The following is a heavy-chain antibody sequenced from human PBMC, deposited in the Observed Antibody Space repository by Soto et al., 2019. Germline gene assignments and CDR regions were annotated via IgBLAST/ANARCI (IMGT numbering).Heavy chain of an antibody. D-gene: IGHD3-22*01. CDR2: IYPGDSDT. Sequence: GESLQISCRGSGYSFTSYCVCWVRQMPGKGLEWMGIIYPGDSDTRYSPSFQGQVTISADKSISTAYLQWSSLKASDTAMYYCARREYDSSGYLYYFDYWGQGTLVTV. CDR1: GYSFTSYC. CDR3: ARREYDSSGYLYYFDY. V-gene: IGHV5-51*01. J-gene: IGHJ4*02.